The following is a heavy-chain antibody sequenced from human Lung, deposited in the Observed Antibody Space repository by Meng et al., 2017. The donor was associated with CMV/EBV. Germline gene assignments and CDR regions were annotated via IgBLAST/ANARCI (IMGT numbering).Heavy chain of an antibody. CDR3: AKSSDNGWSS. CDR2: VNPVSDDT. CDR1: GYTFSGFY. D-gene: IGHD6-19*01. Sequence: VQLVQPGADVKRPGAAVKISCQASGYTFSGFYMNWARQAPGHGLEWLGRVNPVSDDTHYAQKFVGRLTVTRGATINTAFMELTSLRPDDTAVYYCAKSSDNGWSSWGPGTLVTVSS. V-gene: IGHV1-2*06. J-gene: IGHJ4*01.